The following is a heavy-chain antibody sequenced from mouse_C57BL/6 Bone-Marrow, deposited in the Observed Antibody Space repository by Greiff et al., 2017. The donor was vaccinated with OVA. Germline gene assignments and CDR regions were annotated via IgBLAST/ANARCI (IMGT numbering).Heavy chain of an antibody. Sequence: EVQLQQSGAGLVRPGDSVKLSCTASGFNINDDYMRWVKQRPEQGLVGIGWFDPENGDTDYASKFQGQASITADTSSNTAYLQLSSLTSEDTAFDYGTSYGNFDYWGQGTTLTVSS. CDR1: GFNINDDY. CDR2: FDPENGDT. J-gene: IGHJ2*01. D-gene: IGHD2-1*01. CDR3: TSYGNFDY. V-gene: IGHV14-4*01.